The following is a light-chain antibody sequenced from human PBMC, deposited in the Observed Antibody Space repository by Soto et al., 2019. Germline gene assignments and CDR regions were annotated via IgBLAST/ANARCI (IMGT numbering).Light chain of an antibody. CDR3: QQYNSYST. Sequence: DIQMTQSPSTLSASVGDRVTITCRASQHIYSWLAWYQQKPGKAPKLLIYTASSLESGVPSRFCSSGSVTDCTHTIRSLQPDDFATYYCQQYNSYSTCGQGTKVEIK. J-gene: IGKJ1*01. CDR2: TAS. CDR1: QHIYSW. V-gene: IGKV1-5*03.